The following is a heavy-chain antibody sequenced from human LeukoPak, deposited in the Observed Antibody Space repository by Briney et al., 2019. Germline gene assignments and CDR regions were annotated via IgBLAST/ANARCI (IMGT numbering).Heavy chain of an antibody. CDR3: ARVQEWSPTT. CDR1: GGSISDSY. Sequence: KSSETLSLTCTVSGGSISDSYCTWFRQPPGKGLEWIGYIFNTGRTDYTPSLKSRVTMSVDTSKNNMPQFSLTLRSVTAPVSAGVYWARVQEWSPTTWGEGALVTLSS. V-gene: IGHV4-59*13. J-gene: IGHJ4*02. D-gene: IGHD3-3*01. CDR2: IFNTGRT.